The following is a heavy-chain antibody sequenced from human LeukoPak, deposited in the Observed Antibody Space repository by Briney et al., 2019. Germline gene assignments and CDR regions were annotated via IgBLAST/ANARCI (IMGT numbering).Heavy chain of an antibody. CDR1: QFTFTYYA. J-gene: IGHJ4*02. Sequence: PGGSLRLSCAASQFTFTYYAMHWVRQAPGKGLERVAIISYDGSDKYYADSVKGRFSIFRDNSKNTQYLQMDSLRPEDTAVYYCARDANWGETDYWGQGTLVTVSS. D-gene: IGHD7-27*01. CDR3: ARDANWGETDY. V-gene: IGHV3-30-3*01. CDR2: ISYDGSDK.